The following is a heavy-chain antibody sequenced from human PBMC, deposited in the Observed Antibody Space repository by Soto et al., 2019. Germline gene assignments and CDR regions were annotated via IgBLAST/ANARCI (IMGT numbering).Heavy chain of an antibody. CDR3: ARDLRYCSGGSCFHRWFDP. CDR1: GGSISSYY. CDR2: IYYSGST. Sequence: SETLSLTCTVSGGSISSYYWSWIRQPPGKGLEWIGYIYYSGSTNYNPSLKSRVTISVDTSKNQFSLKLSSVTAADTAVYYCARDLRYCSGGSCFHRWFDPWGQGTLVTVSS. V-gene: IGHV4-59*01. J-gene: IGHJ5*02. D-gene: IGHD2-15*01.